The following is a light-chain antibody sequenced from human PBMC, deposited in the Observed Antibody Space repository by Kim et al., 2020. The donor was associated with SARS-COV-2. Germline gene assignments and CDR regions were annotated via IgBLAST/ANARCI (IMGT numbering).Light chain of an antibody. CDR3: QQYGSLYS. CDR2: GAS. Sequence: LSRGEAAPLPRGGMRSVSNRSLSWYHQSPAQAPRLLLYGASSRATGIPDRFSGSGSGTDFTLTISRLEPEDFAVYYCQQYGSLYSFGQGTKLEI. CDR1: RSVSNRS. J-gene: IGKJ2*03. V-gene: IGKV3-20*01.